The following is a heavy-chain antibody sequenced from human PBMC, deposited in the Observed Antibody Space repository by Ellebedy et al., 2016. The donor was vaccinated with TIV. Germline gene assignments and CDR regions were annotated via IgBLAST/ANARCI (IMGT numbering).Heavy chain of an antibody. CDR1: GFTFSSYA. CDR3: ARDLEQWLVRLPFDY. Sequence: GESLKISCAASGFTFSSYAMSWVRQAPGKGLEWVSSISSSSSYIYYADSVKGRFTISRDNAKNSLYLQMNSLRAEDTAVYYCARDLEQWLVRLPFDYWGQGTLVTVSS. CDR2: ISSSSSYI. D-gene: IGHD6-19*01. J-gene: IGHJ4*02. V-gene: IGHV3-21*01.